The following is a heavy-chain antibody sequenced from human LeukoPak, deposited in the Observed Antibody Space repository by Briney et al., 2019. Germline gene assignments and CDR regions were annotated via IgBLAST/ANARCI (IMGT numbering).Heavy chain of an antibody. CDR3: AREKIERAGCWSGQGAFDI. CDR1: GFTFDDYG. D-gene: IGHD3-3*01. V-gene: IGHV3-20*04. Sequence: GGSLRLSCAASGFTFDDYGMSWVRQAPGKGLEWVSGINWNGGSTGYADSVKGRFTISRDNAKNSLYLQMNSLRAEDTALYYCAREKIERAGCWSGQGAFDIWGQGTMVTVSS. CDR2: INWNGGST. J-gene: IGHJ3*02.